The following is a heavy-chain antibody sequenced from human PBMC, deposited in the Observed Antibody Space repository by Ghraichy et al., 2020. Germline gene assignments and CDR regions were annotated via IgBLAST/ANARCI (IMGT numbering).Heavy chain of an antibody. V-gene: IGHV3-53*01. CDR3: ARDEAGDYVYDY. D-gene: IGHD4-17*01. Sequence: GESLNISCAASGFTVSSNYMSWVRQAPGKGLEWVSVIYSGGSTYYADSVKGRFTISRDNSKNTLYLQMNSLRAEDTAVYYCARDEAGDYVYDYWGQGTLVTVSS. J-gene: IGHJ4*02. CDR2: IYSGGST. CDR1: GFTVSSNY.